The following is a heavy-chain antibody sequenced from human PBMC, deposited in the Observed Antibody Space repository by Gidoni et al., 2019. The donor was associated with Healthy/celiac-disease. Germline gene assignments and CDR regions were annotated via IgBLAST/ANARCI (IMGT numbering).Heavy chain of an antibody. CDR3: AREVITFGGVIYYRSHSPTSIDY. V-gene: IGHV3-21*01. CDR2: ISSSSSYI. CDR1: GFTFSSTS. D-gene: IGHD3-16*02. J-gene: IGHJ4*02. Sequence: EVQLVESGGGLVKPGGSLRLSCAASGFTFSSTSMHWVRQAPGKGLELVSSISSSSSYIYYADSVKGRFTISRDNAKNSLYLQMNSLRAEDTAVYYCAREVITFGGVIYYRSHSPTSIDYWGQGTLVTVSS.